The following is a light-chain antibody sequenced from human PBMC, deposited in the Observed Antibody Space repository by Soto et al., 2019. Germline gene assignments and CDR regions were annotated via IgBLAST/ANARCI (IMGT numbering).Light chain of an antibody. J-gene: IGKJ1*01. V-gene: IGKV3D-20*01. CDR1: QSLLHGNGYNY. CDR2: DTS. Sequence: DIVMTQSPVARSVTPGEAASISCRSSQSLLHGNGYNYLAWYQQKPGLAPRLILYDTSCRATSIPDRFGGSGSGKDFTLTISRLDHEDFAVYCCKHYGSSPSFGQGTKVDIK. CDR3: KHYGSSPS.